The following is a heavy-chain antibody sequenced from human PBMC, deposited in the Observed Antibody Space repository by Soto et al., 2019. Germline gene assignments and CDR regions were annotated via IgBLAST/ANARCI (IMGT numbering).Heavy chain of an antibody. V-gene: IGHV4-34*02. D-gene: IGHD4-17*01. CDR2: ISHRGST. CDR1: GGSLSGYY. CDR3: ARGIRPDS. Sequence: QVQLQQWGAGLLKPSETLSLTCAVHGGSLSGYYWSWIRQTPGQGLEWIGEISHRGSTNYNPSLKSRVTISLDTSKNQFSLKLASVTAADTAAYYCARGIRPDSWGQGTQVTVSS. J-gene: IGHJ5*01.